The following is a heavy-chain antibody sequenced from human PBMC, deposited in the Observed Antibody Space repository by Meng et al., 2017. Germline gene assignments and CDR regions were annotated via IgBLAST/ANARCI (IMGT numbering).Heavy chain of an antibody. CDR2: ISAYNGNK. V-gene: IGHV1-18*01. CDR3: ARGGIAVAIDY. CDR1: GYTFTSYG. J-gene: IGHJ4*02. Sequence: PLVQSGVEVKKPGSSVLASVKASGYTFTSYGISWVRQAAGQGLGWVGWISAYNGNKNYAQKLQGRVTMTTDTSTSTAYLELRSLRSDDTAVYYCARGGIAVAIDYWGQGTLVTVSS. D-gene: IGHD6-19*01.